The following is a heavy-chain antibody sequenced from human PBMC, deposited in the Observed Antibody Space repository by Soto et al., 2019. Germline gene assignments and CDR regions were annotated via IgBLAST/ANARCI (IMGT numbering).Heavy chain of an antibody. D-gene: IGHD6-6*01. CDR2: ISYDGSNK. J-gene: IGHJ6*02. Sequence: GGSLRLSCAASGFTFSSYAMHWVRQAPGKGLEWVAVISYDGSNKYYADSVKGRFTISRDNSKNTLYLQMNSLRAEDTAVYYCARVIAARGRPERYYYGMDVWGQGTTVTVSS. CDR3: ARVIAARGRPERYYYGMDV. CDR1: GFTFSSYA. V-gene: IGHV3-30-3*01.